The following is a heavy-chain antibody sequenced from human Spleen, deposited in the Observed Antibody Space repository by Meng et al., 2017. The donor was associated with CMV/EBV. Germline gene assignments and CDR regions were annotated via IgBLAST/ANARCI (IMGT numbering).Heavy chain of an antibody. J-gene: IGHJ4*02. Sequence: GESLKISCAASGFTFSNYAMHWVRQSPGKGLEWVSVISSGGTNEYYADSVTGRFTISRDNSKNTVYLQMNSLRPEDTAIYYCARGAAGAGVRGVISYWGQGTLVTVSS. V-gene: IGHV3-30*04. CDR1: GFTFSNYA. CDR3: ARGAAGAGVRGVISY. CDR2: ISSGGTNE. D-gene: IGHD3-10*01.